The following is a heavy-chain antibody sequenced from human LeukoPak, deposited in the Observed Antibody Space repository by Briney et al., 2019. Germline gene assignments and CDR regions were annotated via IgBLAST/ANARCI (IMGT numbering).Heavy chain of an antibody. V-gene: IGHV3-30*04. D-gene: IGHD3-22*01. CDR3: ARDTSHYYDSSGYIL. Sequence: GGSLRLSCAASGFTFSSYAMHWVRQAPGKGLEWVAVISYDGSNKYYADSVKGRFTISRDNSKNTLYLQMNSLRAEDTAVYYCARDTSHYYDSSGYILWGQGTMVTVSS. CDR2: ISYDGSNK. J-gene: IGHJ3*01. CDR1: GFTFSSYA.